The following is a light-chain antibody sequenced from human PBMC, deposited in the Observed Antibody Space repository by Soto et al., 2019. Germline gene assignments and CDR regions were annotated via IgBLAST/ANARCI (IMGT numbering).Light chain of an antibody. V-gene: IGKV3-20*01. Sequence: EIVLTQSPATLSLSPGERATLSCRARQSVSTNYLAWYRQRPGQAPGPLIYAASSRAPGISDRFSGSGSGTDFTLTISRLEPEDFAVYYCQQYGSVPWTFGQGTTVEIK. CDR1: QSVSTNY. CDR3: QQYGSVPWT. J-gene: IGKJ1*01. CDR2: AAS.